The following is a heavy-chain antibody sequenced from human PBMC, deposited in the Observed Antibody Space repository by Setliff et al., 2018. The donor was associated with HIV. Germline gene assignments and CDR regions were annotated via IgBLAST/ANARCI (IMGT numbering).Heavy chain of an antibody. D-gene: IGHD3-22*01. V-gene: IGHV4-4*07. CDR3: ARTPEDYDQYFFDR. Sequence: SETLSLTCTVSGDSITAYYWTWIRQPPGKGLEWIGRLDSTGTSSYNPSLEGRVTISVDTSKNQFSLKLSSVTAADTAVYYCARTPEDYDQYFFDRWGQGTLVTVSS. CDR2: LDSTGTS. CDR1: GDSITAYY. J-gene: IGHJ4*02.